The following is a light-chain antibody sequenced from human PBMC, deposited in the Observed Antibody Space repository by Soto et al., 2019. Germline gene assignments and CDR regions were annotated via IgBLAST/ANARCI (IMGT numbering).Light chain of an antibody. V-gene: IGLV1-40*01. J-gene: IGLJ7*01. CDR1: SSNIGADYF. Sequence: QSVLTQPPSVAGAPGQRVTISCTGTSSNIGADYFVHWYQQFPGAAPNLLIFDDTNRPSGVPDRFSGSKSGASASLAITGLQAEDEADYYCQSYDSSLRGYVFGSGTQLTVL. CDR3: QSYDSSLRGYV. CDR2: DDT.